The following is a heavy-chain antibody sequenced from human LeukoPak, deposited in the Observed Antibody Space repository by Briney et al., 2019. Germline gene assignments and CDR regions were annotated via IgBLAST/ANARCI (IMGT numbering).Heavy chain of an antibody. D-gene: IGHD2-2*01. Sequence: PSETLSLTCFVSGASFRSGYYWGWFRQAPGKGPEWIGSIYHSGNTYYNPSLKSRVTISIDTSKTQMSLRLSSVAATDTAVYYCARDWEVVPTAHLKIWFFDLWGRGTRVPVSS. J-gene: IGHJ2*01. CDR3: ARDWEVVPTAHLKIWFFDL. V-gene: IGHV4-38-2*02. CDR2: IYHSGNT. CDR1: GASFRSGYY.